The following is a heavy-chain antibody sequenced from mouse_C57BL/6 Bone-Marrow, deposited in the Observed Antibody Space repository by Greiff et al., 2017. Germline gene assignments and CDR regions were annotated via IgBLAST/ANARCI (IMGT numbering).Heavy chain of an antibody. Sequence: QVQLKESGPELVKPGASVKISCKASGYAFSSSWMNWVKQRPGKGLEWIGRIYPGDGDTNYNGKFKGKATLTADKSSSTAYMQLSSLTSEDSAVYFCARWDGYAYWGQGTLVSVSA. CDR2: IYPGDGDT. CDR3: ARWDGYAY. D-gene: IGHD2-3*01. V-gene: IGHV1-82*01. CDR1: GYAFSSSW. J-gene: IGHJ3*01.